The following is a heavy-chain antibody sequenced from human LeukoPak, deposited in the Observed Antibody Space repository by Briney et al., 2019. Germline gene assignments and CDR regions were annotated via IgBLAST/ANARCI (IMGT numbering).Heavy chain of an antibody. V-gene: IGHV4-38-2*02. J-gene: IGHJ4*02. CDR3: AGIKSSGWGVGFDY. CDR2: FFLKGST. Sequence: SETLSLTCTVSGYSITSAYYWGWIRQPPGKGLEWIGSFFLKGSTYYNPSLKSRVTMSVDTSKNQFSLKLSSVTAADTAVYYCAGIKSSGWGVGFDYWGQGTLVTVSS. CDR1: GYSITSAYY. D-gene: IGHD6-19*01.